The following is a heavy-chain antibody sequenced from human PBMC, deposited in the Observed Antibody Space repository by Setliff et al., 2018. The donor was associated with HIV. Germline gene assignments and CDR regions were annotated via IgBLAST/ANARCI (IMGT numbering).Heavy chain of an antibody. CDR3: ARVEGATATLTD. V-gene: IGHV1-46*01. CDR2: MYTSGGGA. CDR1: GYSFTTYY. D-gene: IGHD1-26*01. J-gene: IGHJ4*02. Sequence: ASVKVSCKTSGYSFTTYYIHWMRQAPGQGLEWVGLMYTSGGGAKYAQKFQGRVTMTRDTSTRTVYMELSSLRFEDTAVYYCARVEGATATLTDWGQGTLVT.